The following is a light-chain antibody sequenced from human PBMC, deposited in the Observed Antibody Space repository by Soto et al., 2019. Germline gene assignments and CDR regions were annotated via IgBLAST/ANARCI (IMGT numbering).Light chain of an antibody. CDR3: SSYGASSTL. J-gene: IGLJ2*01. CDR1: STDIGSYNY. Sequence: QSALTQPASLSGSPGQSITISCTGTSTDIGSYNYVSWYQQHPGKAPKLMIFDVSYRPSGIFDRFSGSKSGNTASLTISGLQPEDEADYYCSSYGASSTLFGGGTKVTVL. CDR2: DVS. V-gene: IGLV2-14*03.